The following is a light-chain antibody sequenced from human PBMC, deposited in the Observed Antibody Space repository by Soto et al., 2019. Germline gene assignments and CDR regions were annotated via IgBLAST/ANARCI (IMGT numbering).Light chain of an antibody. Sequence: EIVLTHSPGTLSLSPCERATLSFGASQSVSNNYLAWYQQKPGQAPRLLIYGASNRATGIPDRFSGSGSGTDFTLTISRLEPEDFAVYYCQQYGSSGTFGQGTKVDIK. CDR3: QQYGSSGT. CDR1: QSVSNNY. J-gene: IGKJ1*01. CDR2: GAS. V-gene: IGKV3-20*01.